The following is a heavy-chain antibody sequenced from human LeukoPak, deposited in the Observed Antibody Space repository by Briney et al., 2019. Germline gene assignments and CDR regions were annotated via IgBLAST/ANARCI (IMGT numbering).Heavy chain of an antibody. CDR2: IIPIFGTA. J-gene: IGHJ4*02. V-gene: IGHV1-69*05. D-gene: IGHD3-10*01. Sequence: ASVKVSCKASGGTFGSYAISWVRQAPGQGLEWMGRIIPIFGTANYAQKFQGRVTITTDESTSTAYMELSSLRSEDTAVYYCARGRSEDYYGSGSHYWGQGTLVTVSS. CDR3: ARGRSEDYYGSGSHY. CDR1: GGTFGSYA.